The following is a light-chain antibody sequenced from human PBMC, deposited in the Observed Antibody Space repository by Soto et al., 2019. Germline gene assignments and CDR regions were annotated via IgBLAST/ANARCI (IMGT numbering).Light chain of an antibody. CDR1: SCNIGNYY. CDR2: END. J-gene: IGLJ1*01. Sequence: QSELTQPPSVSAAPGQKFTISCSGFSCNIGNYYVSWHQQRPGTAPKLLIYENDKRPSGIPDRFSGSKSGTSATLGITGLQAGDEADYYCGTWDSSLSIFVFGTGTKVTVL. CDR3: GTWDSSLSIFV. V-gene: IGLV1-51*02.